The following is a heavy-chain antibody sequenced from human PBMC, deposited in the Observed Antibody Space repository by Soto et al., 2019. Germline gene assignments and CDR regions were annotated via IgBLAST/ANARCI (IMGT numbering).Heavy chain of an antibody. D-gene: IGHD3-16*01. J-gene: IGHJ6*02. V-gene: IGHV1-2*02. CDR3: ARQGEPSISSRDSYGMDV. CDR2: INPHSGDT. Sequence: ASVKVSCKSSGYSFINYYVHWVRQAPGQGLEWMGWINPHSGDTNYAQKFQGRVTMTRDTSISTVFVDLSRLTSDDTALYFCARQGEPSISSRDSYGMDVWGQGTSVTV. CDR1: GYSFINYY.